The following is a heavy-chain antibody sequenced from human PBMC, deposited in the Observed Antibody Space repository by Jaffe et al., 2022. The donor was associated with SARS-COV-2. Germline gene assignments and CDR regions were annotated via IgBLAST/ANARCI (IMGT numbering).Heavy chain of an antibody. J-gene: IGHJ4*02. CDR2: IFNTGRT. CDR1: GGSISSDNYH. D-gene: IGHD3-10*01. Sequence: QVQLQESGPGLVKPSETLSLTCTGSGGSISSDNYHWNWIRQYPGKGLEWVACIFNTGRTVYNPSLKSRATISLDTSKNQFSLKLSSVTAADTAVYYCARDNDVSGTGSFDYWGQGALVTVSS. V-gene: IGHV4-31*03. CDR3: ARDNDVSGTGSFDY.